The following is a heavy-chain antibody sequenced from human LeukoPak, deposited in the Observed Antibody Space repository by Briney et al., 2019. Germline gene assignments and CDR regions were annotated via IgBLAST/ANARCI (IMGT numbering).Heavy chain of an antibody. CDR2: FDPEDGET. V-gene: IGHV1-24*01. D-gene: IGHD6-19*01. CDR1: GYTLTELS. J-gene: IGHJ4*02. CDR3: ATGYSSGWYTFDY. Sequence: ASVTVSCKVSGYTLTELSMHWVRQAPGKGLEWMGGFDPEDGETIYAQKFQGRVTMTEDTSTDTAYMELSSLRSEDTAVYYCATGYSSGWYTFDYWGLGTLVTVSS.